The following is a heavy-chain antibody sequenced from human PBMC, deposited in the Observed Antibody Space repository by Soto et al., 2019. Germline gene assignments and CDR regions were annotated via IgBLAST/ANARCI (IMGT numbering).Heavy chain of an antibody. V-gene: IGHV2-5*02. CDR3: AXXXXXXXXFDY. CDR2: IYWDDDK. CDR1: GFSLSTSGVG. Sequence: QITLKESGPPLVKPTQTLTXTXXXXGFSLSTSGVGVGWIRKPPGKALEWLALIYWDDDKRYSPSLKSRLTVTKDTSKNQLAMTMTNMDPVDTAXXXXAXXXXXXXXFDYWGQGTLGTVSS. J-gene: IGHJ4*02.